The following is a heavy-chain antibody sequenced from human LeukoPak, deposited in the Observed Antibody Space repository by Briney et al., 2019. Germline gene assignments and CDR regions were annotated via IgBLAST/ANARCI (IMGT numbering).Heavy chain of an antibody. CDR2: IYTSGST. CDR3: AREYSSSSGKALDY. Sequence: PSETLSLTCTVSSGSLGSYYWNWLRQPAXKGXXXXXHIYTSGSTNYNPSLKSRVTMSVDTSKNQFSLKLNSVTAADTAFYYCAREYSSSSGKALDYWGQGTLVTVSS. D-gene: IGHD6-6*01. V-gene: IGHV4-4*07. J-gene: IGHJ4*02. CDR1: SGSLGSYY.